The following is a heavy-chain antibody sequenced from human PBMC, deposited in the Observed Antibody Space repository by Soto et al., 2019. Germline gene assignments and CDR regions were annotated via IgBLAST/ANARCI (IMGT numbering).Heavy chain of an antibody. Sequence: QVQLVESGGGVVQPGRSLSLSCAASGFTFTTQGMHWVRQSPGKGLEWVASIAYDGSNRNYGDPVKGRFFVSRHNPKKTVALQMNSPRDEDTAVYFCAKDRGGSWPFDYWGQGILVIVSS. J-gene: IGHJ4*02. CDR1: GFTFTTQG. CDR2: IAYDGSNR. D-gene: IGHD6-13*01. CDR3: AKDRGGSWPFDY. V-gene: IGHV3-30*18.